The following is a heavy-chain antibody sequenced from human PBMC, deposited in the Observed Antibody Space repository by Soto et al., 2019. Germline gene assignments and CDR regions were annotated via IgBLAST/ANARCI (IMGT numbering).Heavy chain of an antibody. J-gene: IGHJ6*02. CDR1: GFTVSSKY. Sequence: GGSLRLSCAASGFTVSSKYMSWVRQAPGKGLEWVSLIQSGGPTYYADSVKGRFTISRDTSENTLYLQMNSLRADDTAVYYCAKDRSNYGVQTAHYYYYGMDVWGHGTTVTVSS. CDR3: AKDRSNYGVQTAHYYYYGMDV. D-gene: IGHD4-4*01. CDR2: IQSGGPT. V-gene: IGHV3-53*01.